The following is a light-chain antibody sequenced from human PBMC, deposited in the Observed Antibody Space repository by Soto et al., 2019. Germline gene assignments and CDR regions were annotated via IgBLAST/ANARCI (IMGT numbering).Light chain of an antibody. Sequence: IVLTQFPGTLSLSPGESATLSCRASLSVTSRYFHWYQQKPGQAPRLLIKGASTRAPDIPERFSGSGSGTDFTLTIDRLEPEDFAVYYCQHYGSSRWTFGQGNRVDIK. V-gene: IGKV3-20*01. CDR2: GAS. CDR1: LSVTSRY. J-gene: IGKJ1*01. CDR3: QHYGSSRWT.